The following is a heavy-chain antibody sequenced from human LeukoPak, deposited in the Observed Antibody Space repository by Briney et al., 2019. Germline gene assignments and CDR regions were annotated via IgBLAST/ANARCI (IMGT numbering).Heavy chain of an antibody. J-gene: IGHJ4*02. CDR2: IYYSGST. Sequence: SETLSLTCTVSGGSISSSSYYWGWIRQPPGKGLEWIGSIYYSGSTYYNPSLKSRVTISVDTSKNQFSLKLSSVTAADTAVYYCAGTLTYYYDSSGYYYLDYWGQGTLVTVSS. CDR3: AGTLTYYYDSSGYYYLDY. CDR1: GGSISSSSYY. D-gene: IGHD3-22*01. V-gene: IGHV4-39*01.